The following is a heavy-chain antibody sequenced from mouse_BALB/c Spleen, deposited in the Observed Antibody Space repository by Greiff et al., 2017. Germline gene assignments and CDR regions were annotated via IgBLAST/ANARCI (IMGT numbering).Heavy chain of an antibody. CDR3: NAGPYYYGSDWYFDV. J-gene: IGHJ1*01. D-gene: IGHD1-1*01. CDR1: GFNIKDYY. V-gene: IGHV14-4*02. CDR2: IDPENGDT. Sequence: VQLQQSGAELVRSGASVKLSCTASGFNIKDYYMHWVKQRPEQGLEWIGWIDPENGDTEYAPKFQGKATMTADTSSNTAYLQLSSLTSEDTAVYYCNAGPYYYGSDWYFDVWGAGTTVTVSS.